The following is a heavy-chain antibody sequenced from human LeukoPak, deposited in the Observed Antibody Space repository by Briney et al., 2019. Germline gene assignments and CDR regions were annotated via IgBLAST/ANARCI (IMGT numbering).Heavy chain of an antibody. J-gene: IGHJ5*02. Sequence: NSSETLSLTCTLSVDSISSSSYYWGWICQPPGKVLDWIGRIYYSGSPYYNPSLKSRVTISVDTSKKQFSLKLSSVTAADTAVYYCGRHVGFITMVRGVINNNWFDPWGQGTLVTVSS. CDR1: VDSISSSSYY. CDR3: GRHVGFITMVRGVINNNWFDP. D-gene: IGHD3-10*01. CDR2: IYYSGSP. V-gene: IGHV4-39*01.